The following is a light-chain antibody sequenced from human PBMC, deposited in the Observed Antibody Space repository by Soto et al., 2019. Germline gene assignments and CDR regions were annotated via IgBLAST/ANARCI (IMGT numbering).Light chain of an antibody. CDR3: QQYNNWPTWT. J-gene: IGKJ1*01. CDR1: QSVSSN. V-gene: IGKV3-15*01. CDR2: GAS. Sequence: EIVFTQSPGTVSLSPGERATLSCRASQSVSSNLAWYQQKPGQAPRLLIYGASTRATGIPARFSGSGSGTEFTLTISSLQSEDFAVYYCQQYNNWPTWTFGQGTKVDI.